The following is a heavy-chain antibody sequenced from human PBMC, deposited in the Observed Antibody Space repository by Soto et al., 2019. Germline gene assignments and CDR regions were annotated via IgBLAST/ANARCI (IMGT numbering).Heavy chain of an antibody. V-gene: IGHV3-30*18. CDR2: ISYEGSIQ. Sequence: ESGGGVVQPGRSQRRSCTASGFTFSSYAMHWVRQAPGKGLEWVAVISYEGSIQYYADSVKGRFTISRDNSKNTLYLQMNSLRAEDTAVYYCAKAQRPYYYDSGASTWGQGTLVTVSS. CDR1: GFTFSSYA. J-gene: IGHJ5*02. D-gene: IGHD3-22*01. CDR3: AKAQRPYYYDSGAST.